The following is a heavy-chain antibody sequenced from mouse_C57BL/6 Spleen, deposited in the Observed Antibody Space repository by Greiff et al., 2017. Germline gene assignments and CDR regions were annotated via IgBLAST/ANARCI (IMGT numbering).Heavy chain of an antibody. V-gene: IGHV1-39*01. CDR3: ARWNYGSRDWYFDV. Sequence: VQLQQSGPELVQPGASVKISCTASGYSFTDYNMNWVKQSNGKSLEWIGVINPNYGTTSYNHKFTGKATLTVAQSSSTAYMQLNSLTSEDTAVYYCARWNYGSRDWYFDVWGTGTTVTVSS. J-gene: IGHJ1*03. CDR1: GYSFTDYN. D-gene: IGHD1-1*01. CDR2: INPNYGTT.